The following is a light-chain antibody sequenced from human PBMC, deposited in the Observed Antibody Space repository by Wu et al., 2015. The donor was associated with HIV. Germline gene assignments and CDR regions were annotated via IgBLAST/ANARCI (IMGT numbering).Light chain of an antibody. CDR2: GAS. CDR1: QSVSSSY. J-gene: IGKJ1*01. V-gene: IGKV3-20*01. Sequence: EIVLTQSPGTLSLSPGERATLSCRASQSVSSSYLAWYQQKPGQAPRLLIYGASSRATGIPDRFSGSGSGTDFTLTISRLEPEDFAVYYCRQYGSSPGGTFGQGTKVEIK. CDR3: RQYGSSPGGT.